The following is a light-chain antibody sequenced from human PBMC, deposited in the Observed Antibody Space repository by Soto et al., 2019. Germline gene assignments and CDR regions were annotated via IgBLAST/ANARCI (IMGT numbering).Light chain of an antibody. Sequence: DIQMTQSPSTLSASVGDRVTITCRASQSISNWLAWYQQKPGKAPKLLIYNASSLESGVPSRFSGSGSETEFTLTISSLEPDDFAIYYCQQYNSYPWTFGQGTKVEIK. CDR2: NAS. J-gene: IGKJ1*01. V-gene: IGKV1-5*03. CDR3: QQYNSYPWT. CDR1: QSISNW.